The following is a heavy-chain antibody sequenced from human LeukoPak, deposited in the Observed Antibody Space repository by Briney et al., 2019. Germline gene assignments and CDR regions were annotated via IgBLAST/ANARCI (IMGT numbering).Heavy chain of an antibody. CDR1: GFTFSSYG. CDR3: ARSYRSGWYRGVIDY. CDR2: IRYDGSNK. V-gene: IGHV3-30*02. Sequence: GGSLRLSCAASGFTFSSYGIHWVRQAPGKGLEWVAFIRYDGSNKYYADSVRGRFTISRDNSKNTLYLQMNLRADDTAVYYCARSYRSGWYRGVIDYWGQGTLVTVSS. J-gene: IGHJ4*02. D-gene: IGHD6-13*01.